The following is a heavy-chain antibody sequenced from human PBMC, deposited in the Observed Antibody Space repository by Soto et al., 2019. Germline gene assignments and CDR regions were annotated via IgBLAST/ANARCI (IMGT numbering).Heavy chain of an antibody. CDR1: GGSISSYY. CDR2: IYTSGST. D-gene: IGHD3-22*01. V-gene: IGHV4-4*07. CDR3: ARDYYDSSGQTYYYGMDV. J-gene: IGHJ6*02. Sequence: SETLSLTCTVSGGSISSYYWSWIRQPAGKGLEWIGRIYTSGSTNYNPSLKSRVTMSVDTSKNQFSLKLSSVTAADTAVYYCARDYYDSSGQTYYYGMDVWGQGTTVTVSS.